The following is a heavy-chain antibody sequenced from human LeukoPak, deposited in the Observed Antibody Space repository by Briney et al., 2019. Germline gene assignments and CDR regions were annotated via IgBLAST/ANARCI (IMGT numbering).Heavy chain of an antibody. CDR1: GFTFSFYW. CDR3: AKDLGRYRNNFFDY. CDR2: ISGSGGGT. Sequence: PGGSLRLSCASSGFTFSFYWMHWVRQAPDKGLEWVSTISGSGGGTYYADSVEGRFTISRDDSKNTLYLQMNSLRADDTAVYYCAKDLGRYRNNFFDYWGQGNLVTVSS. D-gene: IGHD1-26*01. J-gene: IGHJ4*02. V-gene: IGHV3-23*01.